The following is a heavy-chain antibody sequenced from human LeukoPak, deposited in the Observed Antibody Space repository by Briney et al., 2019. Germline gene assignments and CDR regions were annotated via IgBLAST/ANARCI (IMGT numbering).Heavy chain of an antibody. Sequence: GGSLRLSCAASGFTFSSYGMHWVRQAPGKGLEGVAVISYDGSNKYYADSVKGRFTISRDNSKNTLYLQMNSLRAEDTAVYYCAKDDIAVAGTDYFDYWGQGTLVTVSS. CDR3: AKDDIAVAGTDYFDY. V-gene: IGHV3-30*18. D-gene: IGHD6-19*01. CDR2: ISYDGSNK. CDR1: GFTFSSYG. J-gene: IGHJ4*02.